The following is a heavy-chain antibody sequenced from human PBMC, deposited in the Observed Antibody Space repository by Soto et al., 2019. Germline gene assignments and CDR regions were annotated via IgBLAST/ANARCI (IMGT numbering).Heavy chain of an antibody. D-gene: IGHD6-13*01. CDR1: GFTVSSNY. J-gene: IGHJ6*02. CDR2: IYSGGST. Sequence: PGGSLRLSCAASGFTVSSNYMSWVRQAPGKGLEWVSVIYSGGSTYYADSVKGRFTISRDNTKNTLYLQMNSLRAEDTAVYYCSRDLQVLSAAGTAPGGYHYYYGMDVWGQGTTVTVSS. CDR3: SRDLQVLSAAGTAPGGYHYYYGMDV. V-gene: IGHV3-53*01.